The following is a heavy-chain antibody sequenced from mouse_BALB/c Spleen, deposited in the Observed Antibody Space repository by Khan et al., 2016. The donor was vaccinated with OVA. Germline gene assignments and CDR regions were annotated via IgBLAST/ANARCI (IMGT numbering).Heavy chain of an antibody. Sequence: EVQRVESGGDVVKPGGSLKLSCAASGFTFSTYGMSWVRQTPDKRLEWVATVSTGGHYPYYPDTVKGRFTISRDNAKNTLYLQMSSLKSEDTAMFYCARLAYYYDSEGFAYWGQGTLVTVSA. CDR2: VSTGGHYP. D-gene: IGHD1-1*01. J-gene: IGHJ3*01. V-gene: IGHV5-6*01. CDR1: GFTFSTYG. CDR3: ARLAYYYDSEGFAY.